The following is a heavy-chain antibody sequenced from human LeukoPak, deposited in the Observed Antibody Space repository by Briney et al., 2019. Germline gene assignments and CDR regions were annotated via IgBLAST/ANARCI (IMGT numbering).Heavy chain of an antibody. Sequence: SVKASCKASGGTFSSYAISWVRQAPGQGLEWMGGIIPIFGTANYAQKFQGRVTITADESTSTAYMELSSLRSEDTAAYYCARMYSRDAYYYYGMDVWGQGTTVTVSS. V-gene: IGHV1-69*13. J-gene: IGHJ6*02. CDR1: GGTFSSYA. CDR3: ARMYSRDAYYYYGMDV. D-gene: IGHD1-26*01. CDR2: IIPIFGTA.